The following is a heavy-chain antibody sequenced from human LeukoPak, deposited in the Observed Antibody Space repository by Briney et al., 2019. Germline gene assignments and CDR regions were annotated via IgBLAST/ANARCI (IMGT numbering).Heavy chain of an antibody. J-gene: IGHJ6*03. V-gene: IGHV1-2*02. CDR1: GYTFTGYY. CDR3: ARDRFSANPPYYYYYYMDV. D-gene: IGHD3-3*01. Sequence: GASVKVSCKASGYTFTGYYMQWVRQAPGQGLEWMGWINPNSGGTEYAQKLQGRGTMTTDTSTSTAYMELRSLRSDDTAVYYCARDRFSANPPYYYYYYMDVWGKGTTVTISS. CDR2: INPNSGGT.